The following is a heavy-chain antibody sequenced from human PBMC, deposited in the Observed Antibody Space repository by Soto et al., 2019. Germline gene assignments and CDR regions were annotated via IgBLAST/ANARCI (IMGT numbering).Heavy chain of an antibody. CDR3: ARDRGYDFWSQPGVEGMDV. D-gene: IGHD3-3*01. CDR1: GGSISSYY. Sequence: KPSETLSLTCTVSGGSISSYYWSWIRQPAGKGLEWIGRIYTSGSTNYNPSLKSRVTMSVDTSKNQFSLKLSSVTAADTAVYYCARDRGYDFWSQPGVEGMDVWGQGTTVTVSS. CDR2: IYTSGST. V-gene: IGHV4-4*07. J-gene: IGHJ6*02.